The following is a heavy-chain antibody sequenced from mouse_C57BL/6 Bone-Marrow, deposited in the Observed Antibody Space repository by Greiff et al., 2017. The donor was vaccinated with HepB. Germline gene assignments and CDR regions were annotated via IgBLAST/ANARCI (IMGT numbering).Heavy chain of an antibody. Sequence: EVKLMESGPELVKPGASVKMSCKASGYTFTDYNMHWVKQSHGKSLEWIGYINPNNGGTSYNQKFKGKATLTVNKSSSTAYMELRSLTSEDSAVYYCASHWEFDYWGQGTTLTVSS. CDR3: ASHWEFDY. D-gene: IGHD4-1*01. CDR1: GYTFTDYN. V-gene: IGHV1-22*01. J-gene: IGHJ2*01. CDR2: INPNNGGT.